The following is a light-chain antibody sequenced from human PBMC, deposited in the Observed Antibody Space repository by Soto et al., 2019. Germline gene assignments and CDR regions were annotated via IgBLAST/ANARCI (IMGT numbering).Light chain of an antibody. CDR2: DAS. CDR1: QSVSSY. CDR3: QQRSNWPQRT. Sequence: EIVLTQSPATLSLSPGERATLSCRASQSVSSYLAWYHQKPGQAPRLLIYDASNRATSIPARFSGSGSVTDFTLAISSLEPEDFAVYYCQQRSNWPQRTFGGGTKVEIK. J-gene: IGKJ4*01. V-gene: IGKV3-11*01.